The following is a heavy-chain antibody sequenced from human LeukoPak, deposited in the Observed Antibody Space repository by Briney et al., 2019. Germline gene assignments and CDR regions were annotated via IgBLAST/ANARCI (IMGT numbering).Heavy chain of an antibody. CDR3: AKGRDYFDY. CDR2: ISYDGSNK. Sequence: SGGSLRLSCAASGFTFSSYGMHWVRQAPGKGLEWVAVISYDGSNKYYADSVKGRFTISRDNSKNTLYLQMNSLRAEDTAVYYCAKGRDYFDYWGQGTLVTVSS. V-gene: IGHV3-30*18. CDR1: GFTFSSYG. J-gene: IGHJ4*02.